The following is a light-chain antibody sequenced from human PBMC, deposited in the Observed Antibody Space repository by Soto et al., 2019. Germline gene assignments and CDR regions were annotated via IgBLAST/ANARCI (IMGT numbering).Light chain of an antibody. CDR3: QQLNSYPLT. J-gene: IGKJ4*01. V-gene: IGKV1-5*03. CDR1: QTISSW. Sequence: DIQMTQSPSTLSGSVGDRVTITCRASQTISSWLAWYKQKPGKAPKLLIYKASTLKSGVPSRFRGSGSGTEFTLTINSLQPEDVETYYCQQLNSYPLTFGGGTKVDIK. CDR2: KAS.